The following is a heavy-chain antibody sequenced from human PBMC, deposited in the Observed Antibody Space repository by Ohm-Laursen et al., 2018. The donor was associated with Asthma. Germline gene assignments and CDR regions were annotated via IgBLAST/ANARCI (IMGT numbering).Heavy chain of an antibody. CDR1: GGSVSSGSYY. CDR3: ARTFVDYYDSSGSEY. D-gene: IGHD3-22*01. CDR2: IYYSGST. Sequence: SDTLSLTCTVSGGSVSSGSYYWSWIRRPPGKGLEWIGYIYYSGSTNYNPSLKSRVTISVDTSKNQFSLKLSSVTAADTAVYYCARTFVDYYDSSGSEYWGQGTLVTVSS. V-gene: IGHV4-61*01. J-gene: IGHJ4*02.